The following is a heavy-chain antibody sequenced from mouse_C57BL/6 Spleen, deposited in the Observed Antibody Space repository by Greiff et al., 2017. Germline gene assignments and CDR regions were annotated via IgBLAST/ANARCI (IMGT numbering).Heavy chain of an antibody. J-gene: IGHJ2*01. CDR1: GYTFTSYW. CDR3: ARSGDYYGSSLYYFDY. V-gene: IGHV1-72*01. Sequence: QVQLKQPGAELVKPGASVKLSCKASGYTFTSYWMHWVKQRPGRGLEWIGRIDPNSGGTKYNEKFKSKATLTVDKPSSTAYMQLSSLTSEDSAVYYCARSGDYYGSSLYYFDYWGQGTTLTVSS. D-gene: IGHD1-1*01. CDR2: IDPNSGGT.